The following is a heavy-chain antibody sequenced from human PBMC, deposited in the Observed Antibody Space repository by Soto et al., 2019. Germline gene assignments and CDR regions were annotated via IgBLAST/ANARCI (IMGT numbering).Heavy chain of an antibody. J-gene: IGHJ6*02. Sequence: VQLVESGRGVVQAERSLRLSCAGSGFPFSSYGMHWVRQAPGKGLEWVAVISDDGSKKYSADSVKGRFTISRDNSKNTLYLQMNSLRVEDTAVYYCARRIASLYGMDVWGQGTTVTVSS. D-gene: IGHD6-6*01. CDR3: ARRIASLYGMDV. CDR1: GFPFSSYG. CDR2: ISDDGSKK. V-gene: IGHV3-30*03.